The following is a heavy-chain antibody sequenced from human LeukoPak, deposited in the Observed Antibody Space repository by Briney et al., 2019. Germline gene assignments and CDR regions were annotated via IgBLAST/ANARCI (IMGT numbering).Heavy chain of an antibody. J-gene: IGHJ4*02. CDR1: GFSFSTSA. CDR3: AKSPPSCRGDCYSTFDY. CDR2: SSADAINT. D-gene: IGHD2-21*02. Sequence: PGGSLRLSCAASGFSFSTSAMSWVRQAPGKGLEWIAASSADAINTHYADSVRGRFTISRDTSKNTLYLHMNSLRADDTAVYYCAKSPPSCRGDCYSTFDYWGQGALVIVSS. V-gene: IGHV3-23*01.